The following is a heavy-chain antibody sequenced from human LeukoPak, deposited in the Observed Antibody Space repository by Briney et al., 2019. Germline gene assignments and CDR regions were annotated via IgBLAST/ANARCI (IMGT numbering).Heavy chain of an antibody. Sequence: SETLSLTCTVSGGSISSYYWSWIRQPPGKGLEWIGYIYYSGSTNYNPSLKSRVTISVDTSKNQFSLKLTSVTAADTAVYYCATSRAELWGRGTLVTVSS. CDR1: GGSISSYY. CDR2: IYYSGST. D-gene: IGHD2-2*01. V-gene: IGHV4-59*08. J-gene: IGHJ2*01. CDR3: ATSRAEL.